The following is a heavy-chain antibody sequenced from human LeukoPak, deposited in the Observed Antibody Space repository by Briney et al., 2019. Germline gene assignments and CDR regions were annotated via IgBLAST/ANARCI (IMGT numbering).Heavy chain of an antibody. CDR3: ARVVYGGFDY. V-gene: IGHV3-66*02. J-gene: IGHJ4*02. CDR1: GFTVSSNY. D-gene: IGHD5/OR15-5a*01. Sequence: PGGSLRLSCAASGFTVSSNYMSWVRQAPGKGLEWVSVIYSGNSTYYADSVKGRFIISRDNSKNTLYLQMNSLRAEDTAVYYCARVVYGGFDYWGRGTQVTVSS. CDR2: IYSGNST.